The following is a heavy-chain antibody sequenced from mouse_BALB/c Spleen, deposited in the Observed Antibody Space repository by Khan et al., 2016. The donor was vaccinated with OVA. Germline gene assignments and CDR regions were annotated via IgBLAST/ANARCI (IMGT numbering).Heavy chain of an antibody. CDR1: GYTFTSNT. J-gene: IGHJ4*01. D-gene: IGHD2-14*01. CDR2: INPRSDYT. Sequence: QVQLQQSGAELARPGASVKMSCKASGYTFTSNTMHWVKQRPGQGLEWIGYINPRSDYTIYDQKFKDKATLTADISSSTAYMQLSSLTSDDSAVYYCARRTMGYAMDYWGQGTSVTVSS. V-gene: IGHV1-4*01. CDR3: ARRTMGYAMDY.